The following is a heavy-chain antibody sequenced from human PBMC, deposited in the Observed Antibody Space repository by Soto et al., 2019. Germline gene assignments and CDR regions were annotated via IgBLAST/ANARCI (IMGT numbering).Heavy chain of an antibody. Sequence: SGPTLVNPTQTLTLTCTFSGFSLSSSGVGVGWIRQPPGKALEWLARIDWDDDKHYSTSLKTRLTISKDTSKNQVVLTMTNMDPVDTATYYCARIPFGSGSHYGMDVWGQGTTVTVSS. V-gene: IGHV2-70*11. D-gene: IGHD3-10*01. CDR1: GFSLSSSGVG. CDR3: ARIPFGSGSHYGMDV. CDR2: IDWDDDK. J-gene: IGHJ6*02.